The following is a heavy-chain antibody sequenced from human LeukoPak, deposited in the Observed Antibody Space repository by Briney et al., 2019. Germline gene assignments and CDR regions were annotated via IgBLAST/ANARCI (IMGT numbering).Heavy chain of an antibody. Sequence: GASVKVSCKASGYTFTGYYMHWVRQAPGQGLEWMGRINPNSGGTNYAQKFQGRVTMTRDTSTSKDYMELSRLRSDDTAVYYCARDLYYYDSSGYWVYYFDYWGQGTLVTVSS. J-gene: IGHJ4*02. CDR1: GYTFTGYY. V-gene: IGHV1-2*06. D-gene: IGHD3-22*01. CDR2: INPNSGGT. CDR3: ARDLYYYDSSGYWVYYFDY.